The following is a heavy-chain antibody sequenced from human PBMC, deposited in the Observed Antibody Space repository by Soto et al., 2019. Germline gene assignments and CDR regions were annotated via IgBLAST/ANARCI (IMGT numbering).Heavy chain of an antibody. CDR1: GGSISSYY. D-gene: IGHD1-1*01. V-gene: IGHV4-59*08. J-gene: IGHJ5*02. CDR3: ASTRQLTGLDP. Sequence: SETLSLTCTVSGGSISSYYWSWIRQPPGKGLEWIGYIYYSGSTNYNPSLKSRVTISVDTSKNQFSLKLSSVTAADTAVYYCASTRQLTGLDPWGQGTLVTVSS. CDR2: IYYSGST.